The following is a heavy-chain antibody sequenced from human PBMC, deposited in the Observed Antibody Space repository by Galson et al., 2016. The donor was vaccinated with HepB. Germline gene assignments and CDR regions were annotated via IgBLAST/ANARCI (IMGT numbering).Heavy chain of an antibody. CDR1: AFGFSSYA. D-gene: IGHD2-15*01. CDR3: ARNRLGWSLLEAIDS. Sequence: SLRLSCAASAFGFSSYAMAWVRQAPGKGLEWVSGISRDGGRTYYADSVKGRFTISRDNAKNSLHRQMNSLRAEDTAVYYCARNRLGWSLLEAIDSWGQGPLVTVSS. V-gene: IGHV3-23*01. J-gene: IGHJ4*02. CDR2: ISRDGGRT.